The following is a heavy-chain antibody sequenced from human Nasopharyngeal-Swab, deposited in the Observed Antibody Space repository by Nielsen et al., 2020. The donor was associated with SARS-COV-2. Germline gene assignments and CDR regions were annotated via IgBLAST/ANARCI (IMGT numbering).Heavy chain of an antibody. J-gene: IGHJ6*03. Sequence: SQTLSLTCAISGVSVSSSSAAWNWIRQSPSRGLEWLGRTYYRSQWYNDYAVSVKSRITINPDTSKNQFSLHLNSVTPEDTAVYYCARARGAYGDYYYYYYTDVWGKGTTVTVSS. V-gene: IGHV6-1*01. CDR1: GVSVSSSSAA. D-gene: IGHD4-17*01. CDR3: ARARGAYGDYYYYYYTDV. CDR2: TYYRSQWYN.